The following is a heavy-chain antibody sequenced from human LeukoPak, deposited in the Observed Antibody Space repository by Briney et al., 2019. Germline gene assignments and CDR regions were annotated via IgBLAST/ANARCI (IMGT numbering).Heavy chain of an antibody. CDR2: SSSGGSAI. D-gene: IGHD6-19*01. CDR1: GFTFSSYE. J-gene: IGHJ4*02. Sequence: PGGSLRLSCAASGFTFSSYEMNWVRQAPGKGLEWVSYSSSGGSAIYYADSVKGRFTISRDNAENSLYLQMNSLRAEDTAVYYCVRDPSVAGDDYWGQGTLVTVSS. V-gene: IGHV3-48*03. CDR3: VRDPSVAGDDY.